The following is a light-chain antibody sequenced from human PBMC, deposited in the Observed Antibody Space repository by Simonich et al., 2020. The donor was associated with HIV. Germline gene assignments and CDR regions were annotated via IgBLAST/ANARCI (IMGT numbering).Light chain of an antibody. CDR1: SGHSRYD. CDR3: QTWGAGAGANWV. CDR2: VDSDGSH. V-gene: IGLV4-69*01. Sequence: QLVLTQSPSASASLGASVRLTCTLRSGHSRYDIAWHQQQPEKGPRVLMRVDSDGSHSKGDGIPDRFSGSSYGAERYLTISSLESEDEADYYCQTWGAGAGANWVFGGGTKLTVL. J-gene: IGLJ3*02.